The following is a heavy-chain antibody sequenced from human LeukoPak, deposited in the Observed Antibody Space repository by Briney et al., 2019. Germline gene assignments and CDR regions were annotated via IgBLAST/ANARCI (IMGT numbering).Heavy chain of an antibody. CDR1: GFTFSSYE. D-gene: IGHD6-13*01. V-gene: IGHV3-48*03. J-gene: IGHJ3*02. CDR2: ISSSGSTI. CDR3: ARDEDIAAAGTGAFDI. Sequence: GGSLRLSCAASGFTFSSYEMNWVRQAPGKGLEWVSYISSSGSTIYYADSVKGRFTISRDNSKNTLYLQMNSLRAEDTAVYYCARDEDIAAAGTGAFDIWGQGTMVTVSS.